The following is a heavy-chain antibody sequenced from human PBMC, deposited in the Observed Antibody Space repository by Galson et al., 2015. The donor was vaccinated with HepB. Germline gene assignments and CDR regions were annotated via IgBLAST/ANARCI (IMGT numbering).Heavy chain of an antibody. CDR2: ISSDGTAK. Sequence: SLRLSCAASGFTFSNYGFHWIRQPPGKGLEWVAVISSDGTAKNYADSVKGRFTISRDNSESTLSLEMNSLRSDDRAVYYCARWADGLFDYWGQGTLVTVSS. CDR1: GFTFSNYG. V-gene: IGHV3-30*04. J-gene: IGHJ4*02. CDR3: ARWADGLFDY. D-gene: IGHD5-24*01.